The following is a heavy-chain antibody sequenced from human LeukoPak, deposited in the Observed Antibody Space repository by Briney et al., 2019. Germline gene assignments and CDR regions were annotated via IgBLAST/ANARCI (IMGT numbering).Heavy chain of an antibody. Sequence: KPSETVSLTCSVSGGSISSYYWSWIRQPPGKGLEWIGYIYYSGSTNYNPSLKSRVTISVDTSKNQFSLKLSSVTAADTAVYYCARGTPTGDYPLWGQGTLVTVSS. V-gene: IGHV4-59*08. CDR2: IYYSGST. J-gene: IGHJ4*02. D-gene: IGHD4-17*01. CDR1: GGSISSYY. CDR3: ARGTPTGDYPL.